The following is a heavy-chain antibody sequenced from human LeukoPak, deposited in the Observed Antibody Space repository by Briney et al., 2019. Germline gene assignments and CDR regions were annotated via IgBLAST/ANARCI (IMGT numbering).Heavy chain of an antibody. V-gene: IGHV3-23*01. Sequence: GGSLRLSCATSGFIFSTYALSWVRQAPGKGLEWASGISGSGGSTYHADSVKGRFTISRDSSKNTLYLQMNSLRAEDTAIYYCARVIRAAPGKGYFDYWGQGTLVTVSS. CDR3: ARVIRAAPGKGYFDY. CDR1: GFIFSTYA. J-gene: IGHJ4*02. D-gene: IGHD6-13*01. CDR2: ISGSGGST.